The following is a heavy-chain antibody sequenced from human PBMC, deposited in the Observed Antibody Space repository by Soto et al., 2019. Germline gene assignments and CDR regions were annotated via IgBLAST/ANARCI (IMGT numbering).Heavy chain of an antibody. D-gene: IGHD3-10*01. CDR2: IIPFLGVT. Sequence: QVQLVQSGAEVKKPGSSVKVSCKSSGGTYSPYTINWVRQAPGQGLEWMGRIIPFLGVTNYGLKFQARVTITADKATNAAVSELRGLIFEYTAVYYCARDWECSVSTWSFGGLWCRGTLVTGSS. V-gene: IGHV1-69*08. CDR3: ARDWECSVSTWSFGGL. J-gene: IGHJ4*02. CDR1: GGTYSPYT.